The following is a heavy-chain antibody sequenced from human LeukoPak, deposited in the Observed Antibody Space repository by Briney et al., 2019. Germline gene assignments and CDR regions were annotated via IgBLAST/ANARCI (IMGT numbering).Heavy chain of an antibody. CDR1: GGSISTYY. J-gene: IGHJ4*02. CDR3: ARGGYNWGAFDY. V-gene: IGHV4-59*08. CDR2: IYYSGST. D-gene: IGHD5-24*01. Sequence: SETLSLTCTVSGGSISTYYWSWIRPPPGRGLEWIGYIYYSGSTNYNSSLKSRVTISVDTSKNQFSLKLSSVTAADTAVYYCARGGYNWGAFDYWGQGTLVTVSS.